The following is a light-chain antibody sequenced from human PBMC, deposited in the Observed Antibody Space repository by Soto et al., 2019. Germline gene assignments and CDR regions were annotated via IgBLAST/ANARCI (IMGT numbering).Light chain of an antibody. Sequence: QSVLTQPPSASGSPGQSVTISCTGSSSDVGRYNYVSWYQQHPGKAPKLLIYEVYKRASGVPDRFFGFKSGNTASLTVSGLQAEDEGDYYCSSYAGSNRFVVFGGGTKLTVL. J-gene: IGLJ2*01. CDR1: SSDVGRYNY. CDR2: EVY. CDR3: SSYAGSNRFVV. V-gene: IGLV2-8*01.